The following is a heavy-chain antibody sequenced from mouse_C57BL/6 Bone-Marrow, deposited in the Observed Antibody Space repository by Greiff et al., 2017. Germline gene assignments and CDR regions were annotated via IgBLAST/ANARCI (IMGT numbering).Heavy chain of an antibody. Sequence: VQLQQPGAELVMPGASVKLSCKASGYTFTSYWMHWVKQRPGQGLEWIGELDPSDSYTNYNQKFKGKSTLTVDKSSSTAYRQLSSLTSEDSAVYYCARSDYYGSSYEDAMDYWGQGTSVTVAS. D-gene: IGHD1-1*01. CDR2: LDPSDSYT. CDR3: ARSDYYGSSYEDAMDY. J-gene: IGHJ4*01. V-gene: IGHV1-69*01. CDR1: GYTFTSYW.